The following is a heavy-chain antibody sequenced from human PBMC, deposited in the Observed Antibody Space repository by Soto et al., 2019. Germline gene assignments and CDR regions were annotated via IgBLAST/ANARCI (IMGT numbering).Heavy chain of an antibody. Sequence: EVQWVESGGGLVQPGGSLRLCCAASGFTFSDHYMDWVRQAPGKGLEWVGRSKNKADSYTTEYAASVKRRFTISKDGSKNSLFLQMNSLKAEETAVYYCTVWGSGNDFGAAWGQGILVTVSS. CDR3: TVWGSGNDFGAA. CDR1: GFTFSDHY. CDR2: SKNKADSYTT. V-gene: IGHV3-72*01. J-gene: IGHJ4*02. D-gene: IGHD3-10*01.